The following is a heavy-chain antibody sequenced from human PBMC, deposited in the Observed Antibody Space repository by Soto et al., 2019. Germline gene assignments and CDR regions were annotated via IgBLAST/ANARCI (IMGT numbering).Heavy chain of an antibody. J-gene: IGHJ4*01. CDR1: GFTFHNAW. V-gene: IGHV3-15*07. Sequence: GGSLRLSCAASGFTFHNAWINWVRQPPGGGLEWVGRIRSQSDGGSGDYAAPVKGRFVVSRDDSKNMVYLQMNSLKIEDTAVYYCTTDSRTTVPEVSFDFWGNGTLVTVYS. D-gene: IGHD4-17*01. CDR2: IRSQSDGGSG. CDR3: TTDSRTTVPEVSFDF.